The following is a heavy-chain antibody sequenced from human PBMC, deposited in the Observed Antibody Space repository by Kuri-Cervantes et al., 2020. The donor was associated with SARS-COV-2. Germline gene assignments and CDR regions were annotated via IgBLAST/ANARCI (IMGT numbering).Heavy chain of an antibody. Sequence: ASVKVSCKASGYTFTSYYMHWVRQAPGQGLEWMGIINPSGGSTSYAQKFQGRVNMTTDTTTSTAYMELRSLRSDDTAVYYCARVPIYLGVAGKLAYWGQGTLVTVSS. D-gene: IGHD6-19*01. J-gene: IGHJ4*02. CDR2: INPSGGST. CDR3: ARVPIYLGVAGKLAY. V-gene: IGHV1-46*01. CDR1: GYTFTSYY.